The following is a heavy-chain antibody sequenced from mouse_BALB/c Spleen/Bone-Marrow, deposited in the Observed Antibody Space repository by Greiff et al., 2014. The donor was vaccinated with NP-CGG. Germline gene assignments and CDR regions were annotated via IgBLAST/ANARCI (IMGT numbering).Heavy chain of an antibody. D-gene: IGHD1-2*01. CDR1: GFNIKDTY. Sequence: EVMLVESGAELVKPGASVKLSCTASGFNIKDTYMHWMKRRPEQGLEWIGRIDPTNGYIIYGPKFQGKATITADTTSNTAYLQLSSLTSEDTAVYYCALITAATFSYWYFDVWGAGTTVTVSS. J-gene: IGHJ1*01. V-gene: IGHV14-3*02. CDR2: IDPTNGYI. CDR3: ALITAATFSYWYFDV.